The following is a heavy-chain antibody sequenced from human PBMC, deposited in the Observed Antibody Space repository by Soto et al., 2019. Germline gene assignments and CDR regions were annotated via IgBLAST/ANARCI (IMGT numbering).Heavy chain of an antibody. J-gene: IGHJ5*02. D-gene: IGHD3-9*01. V-gene: IGHV1-3*01. CDR3: ARAGRYFDWLLSNWFDP. Sequence: ASVKVSCKASGYTFTSYAMHWVRQAPGQRLEWMGWINAGNGNTKYSQKFQGRVTITRDTSASTAYMELSSLRSEDTAVYYCARAGRYFDWLLSNWFDPWGQGXLVTVYS. CDR1: GYTFTSYA. CDR2: INAGNGNT.